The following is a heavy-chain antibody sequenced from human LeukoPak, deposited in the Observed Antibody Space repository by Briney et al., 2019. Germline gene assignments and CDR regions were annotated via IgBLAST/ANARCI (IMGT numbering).Heavy chain of an antibody. D-gene: IGHD3-22*01. V-gene: IGHV1-69*13. CDR2: IIPIFGTA. J-gene: IGHJ4*02. CDR3: ARMYYYDSSGYSYFDY. CDR1: GGTFSSYA. Sequence: GASVKVSCKASGGTFSSYAISWVRQAPGQGLEWMGGIIPIFGTANYAQKFQGRVTITADESTSTAYVELSSLRSEDTAVYYCARMYYYDSSGYSYFDYWGQGTLVTVSS.